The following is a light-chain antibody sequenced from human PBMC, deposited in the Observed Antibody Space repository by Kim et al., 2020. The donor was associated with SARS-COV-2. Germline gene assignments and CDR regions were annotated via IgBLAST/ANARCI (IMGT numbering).Light chain of an antibody. J-gene: IGKJ4*01. V-gene: IGKV1-NL1*01. CDR2: GAF. CDR1: QDIGNS. Sequence: VRDGDYIYGRCSQDIGNSVAWYQNRPGKVPKLLVYGAFRLESGVPFRFSGAVSGTDYSLIISSLQPEDFDTYFCKKFYRTPRVSFGGGTKVDIK. CDR3: KKFYRTPRVS.